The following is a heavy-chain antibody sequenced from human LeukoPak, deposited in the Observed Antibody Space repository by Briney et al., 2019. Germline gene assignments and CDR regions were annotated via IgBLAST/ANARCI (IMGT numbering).Heavy chain of an antibody. D-gene: IGHD2-15*01. CDR2: IKEDGSEK. CDR3: ASANRFCSGGTCYGY. V-gene: IGHV3-7*01. Sequence: GGSLRLSCAASGFMFSSYWMSWVRQAPGKGLEWVASIKEDGSEKYYVDSVEGRFTISRDNAKNSLYLQMNSLRAEDTAVYYCASANRFCSGGTCYGYWGQGALVTVSS. CDR1: GFMFSSYW. J-gene: IGHJ4*02.